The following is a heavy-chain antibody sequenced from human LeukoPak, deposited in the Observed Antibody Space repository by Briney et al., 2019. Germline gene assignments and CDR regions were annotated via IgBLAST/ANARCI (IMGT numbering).Heavy chain of an antibody. CDR1: GFTFSSYA. J-gene: IGHJ4*02. Sequence: PGGSLRLSCAASGFTFSSYAMGWVRQAPGKGLEWVSAISGSGGSTYYADSVKGRFTISRDNSKNTLYLQMNSLRAEDTAVYYCAKDASVTMIVVVSLGFDYWGQGTLVTVSS. D-gene: IGHD3-22*01. CDR2: ISGSGGST. CDR3: AKDASVTMIVVVSLGFDY. V-gene: IGHV3-23*01.